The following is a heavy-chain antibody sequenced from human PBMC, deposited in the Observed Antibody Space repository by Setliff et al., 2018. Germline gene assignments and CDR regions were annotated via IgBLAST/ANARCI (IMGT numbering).Heavy chain of an antibody. CDR3: VKDSGSGNYFGGYFDY. J-gene: IGHJ4*02. CDR1: GFSFYDYG. CDR2: ISWDSGSK. V-gene: IGHV3-9*03. D-gene: IGHD3-10*01. Sequence: PGGSLRLSCATSGFSFYDYGMSWVRQAPGKGLEWVAGISWDSGSKGYADSVKGRFTISRDNAKKSLYLQMNSLRAEDMALYYCVKDSGSGNYFGGYFDYWGQGTLVTVSS.